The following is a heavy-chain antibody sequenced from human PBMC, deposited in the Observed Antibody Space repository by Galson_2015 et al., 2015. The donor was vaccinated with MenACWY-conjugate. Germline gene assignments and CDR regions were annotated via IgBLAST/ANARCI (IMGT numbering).Heavy chain of an antibody. CDR3: AKTPLGCYHYVDV. Sequence: SLRLSCAVSGFTFSDYAMSWVRQAPGKGLEWVSGISASGGGTYYPDSVKGRFTISRDNSRNTLYLQMNSLRAEDTAVYYCAKTPLGCYHYVDVWGKGTTVTVSS. CDR1: GFTFSDYA. D-gene: IGHD6-19*01. V-gene: IGHV3-23*01. J-gene: IGHJ6*03. CDR2: ISASGGGT.